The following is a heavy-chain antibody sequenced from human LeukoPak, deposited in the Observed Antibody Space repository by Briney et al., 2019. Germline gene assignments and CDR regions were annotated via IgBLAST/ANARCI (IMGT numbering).Heavy chain of an antibody. CDR2: IKQDGSEK. V-gene: IGHV3-7*01. CDR1: GFTFSSYW. J-gene: IGHJ4*02. D-gene: IGHD5-18*01. CDR3: ARTSRGYSYGYGY. Sequence: GGSLRLSCAPSGFTFSSYWMSWVRQAPGKGLEWVANIKQDGSEKYYVDSVKGRFTISRDNAKNSLYLQMNSLRAEDTAVYYCARTSRGYSYGYGYWGQGTLVTVSS.